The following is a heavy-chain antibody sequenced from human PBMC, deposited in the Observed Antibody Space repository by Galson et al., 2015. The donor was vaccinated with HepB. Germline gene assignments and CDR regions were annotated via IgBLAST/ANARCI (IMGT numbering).Heavy chain of an antibody. D-gene: IGHD4-23*01. J-gene: IGHJ4*02. V-gene: IGHV3-48*02. CDR3: ARDPYGGDNH. CDR2: ISSSSSTI. Sequence: SLRLSCAASGFTFSSYSMNWLRQAPGKGLEWLSYISSSSSTIYYADSVKGRFTSSRDNAKNSPYLQMNSLRDEDTAVYYCARDPYGGDNHWGQGTLVTVSS. CDR1: GFTFSSYS.